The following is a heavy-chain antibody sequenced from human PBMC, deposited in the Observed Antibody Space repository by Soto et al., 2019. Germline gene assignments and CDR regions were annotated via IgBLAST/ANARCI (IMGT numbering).Heavy chain of an antibody. CDR2: IYYSGST. Sequence: WIWIRQHPGKGLEWIGYIYYSGSTYYKPSLKSRVTISVDTSKNQLSLKLSSVTAADTAVYYCAGASTWYPGAFDIWGQGTTVTVSS. V-gene: IGHV4-31*02. CDR3: AGASTWYPGAFDI. J-gene: IGHJ3*02. D-gene: IGHD2-15*01.